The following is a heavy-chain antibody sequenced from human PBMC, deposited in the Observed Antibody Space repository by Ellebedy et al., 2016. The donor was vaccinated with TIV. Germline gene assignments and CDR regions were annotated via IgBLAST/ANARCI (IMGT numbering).Heavy chain of an antibody. CDR3: AGGRSPFFDY. Sequence: SETLSLTXAVYGGSFSGYYWSWIRQPPGKGLEWIREINHSGSTNYNPSLKSRVTISVDTSKNQFSLKLSSVTAADTAVYYCAGGRSPFFDYWGQGTLVTVSS. V-gene: IGHV4-34*01. CDR1: GGSFSGYY. CDR2: INHSGST. J-gene: IGHJ4*02.